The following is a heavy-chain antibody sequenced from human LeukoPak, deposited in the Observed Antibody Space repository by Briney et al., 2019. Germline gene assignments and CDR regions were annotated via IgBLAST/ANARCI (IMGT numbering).Heavy chain of an antibody. J-gene: IGHJ4*02. V-gene: IGHV1-3*01. D-gene: IGHD2-21*02. CDR1: GYIFTNYA. CDR2: INAGNANT. CDR3: ARVALRDCGGDCYSLGY. Sequence: ASVTVSCKASGYIFTNYAVHWVRQAPGQRPEWMGWINAGNANTKYSQKFEGRVTITRDTSASTIYMELSSLGSEDTAMYYCARVALRDCGGDCYSLGYWGQGTLVTVSS.